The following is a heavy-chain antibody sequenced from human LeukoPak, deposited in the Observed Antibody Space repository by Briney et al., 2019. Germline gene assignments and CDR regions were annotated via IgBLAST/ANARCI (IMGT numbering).Heavy chain of an antibody. V-gene: IGHV1-8*01. CDR3: ARGVGGNDHFDY. CDR2: MNPNSGNT. J-gene: IGHJ4*02. D-gene: IGHD4-23*01. Sequence: ASVKVSCKASGYTFTNYDINWVRQATGQGLEWMGWMNPNSGNTGYAQKFQGRVTMTRNTSISTAYMELSSLRSEDTAVYYCARGVGGNDHFDYWGQGTLVTVSS. CDR1: GYTFTNYD.